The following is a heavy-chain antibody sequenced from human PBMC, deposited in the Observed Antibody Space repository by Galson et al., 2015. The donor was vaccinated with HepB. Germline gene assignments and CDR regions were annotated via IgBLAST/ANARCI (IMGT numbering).Heavy chain of an antibody. Sequence: SLRLSCAASGFIFNRHGMHWVRQAPGKGLEWVAVISYDGKKTYYGDSVKGRFTISRDNSKNTLYLQMNSLRAEDTAIYYCAKSFYGGSYYFDSWGRGTLVTVSS. J-gene: IGHJ4*02. D-gene: IGHD1-26*01. V-gene: IGHV3-33*03. CDR3: AKSFYGGSYYFDS. CDR1: GFIFNRHG. CDR2: ISYDGKKT.